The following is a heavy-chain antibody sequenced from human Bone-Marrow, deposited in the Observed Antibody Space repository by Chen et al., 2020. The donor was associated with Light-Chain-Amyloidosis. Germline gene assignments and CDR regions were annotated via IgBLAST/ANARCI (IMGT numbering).Heavy chain of an antibody. CDR1: GGSFSGYY. CDR3: ARGPSRITIFGVVITRGYFDY. D-gene: IGHD3-3*01. Sequence: QVQLQQWGAGLLKPSETMSLTCAVYGGSFSGYYWSWIRQPPGKGLEWIGEINHSGSTNYNRSLKSRVTISVDTSKNQFSLKLSSVTAADTAVYYCARGPSRITIFGVVITRGYFDYWGQGTLVTVSS. V-gene: IGHV4-34*01. CDR2: INHSGST. J-gene: IGHJ4*02.